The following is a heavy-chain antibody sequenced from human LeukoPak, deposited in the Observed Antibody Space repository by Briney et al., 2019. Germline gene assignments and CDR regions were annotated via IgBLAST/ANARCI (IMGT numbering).Heavy chain of an antibody. V-gene: IGHV3-21*01. D-gene: IGHD2-15*01. J-gene: IGHJ6*03. Sequence: GGSLRLSCAASGFTISDYYMNWIRQAPGKGLEWVSSISSSSSYIYYADSVKGRFTISRDNAKNSLYLQMNSPRAEDTAVYYCAREVVVVAATTYYYYYYMDVWGKGTTVTVSS. CDR2: ISSSSSYI. CDR3: AREVVVVAATTYYYYYYMDV. CDR1: GFTISDYY.